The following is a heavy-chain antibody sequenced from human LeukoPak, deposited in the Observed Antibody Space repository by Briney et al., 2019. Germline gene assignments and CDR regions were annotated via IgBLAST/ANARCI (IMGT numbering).Heavy chain of an antibody. Sequence: GRSLRLSCAASGFTFSSYAMHWVRQAPGKGLEWVAVISYDGSNKYYADSVKGRFTISRDNSKNTLYLQMNSLRAEDTAVYYCARDFIVVVPAAIMGIFDYWGQGTLVTVSS. D-gene: IGHD2-2*01. CDR1: GFTFSSYA. J-gene: IGHJ4*02. CDR2: ISYDGSNK. CDR3: ARDFIVVVPAAIMGIFDY. V-gene: IGHV3-30-3*01.